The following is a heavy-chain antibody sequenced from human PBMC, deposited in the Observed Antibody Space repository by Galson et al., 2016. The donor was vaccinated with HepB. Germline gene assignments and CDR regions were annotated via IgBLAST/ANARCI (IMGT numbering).Heavy chain of an antibody. J-gene: IGHJ5*02. CDR1: GYIFASYG. D-gene: IGHD2-15*01. V-gene: IGHV1-18*01. CDR2: ISGHDGST. CDR3: ARGPHPEYCTSGRCYWGNWFDP. Sequence: SVKVSCKASGYIFASYGMSWVRQAPGQGLEWMGWISGHDGSTNYAQSFQGRVSMTTAADTFTSTVYMELTRLRTDDTAVYYCARGPHPEYCTSGRCYWGNWFDPWGQGTLVTVSS.